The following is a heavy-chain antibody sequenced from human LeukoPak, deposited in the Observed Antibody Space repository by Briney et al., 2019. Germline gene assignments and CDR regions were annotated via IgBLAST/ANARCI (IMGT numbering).Heavy chain of an antibody. D-gene: IGHD3-3*01. CDR1: GGSIISSNYY. CDR3: ASTLRFLPYRRFDY. Sequence: SETLSLTCCVSGGSIISSNYYWGWIRQPPGKGLEWIGSIYQSGSGSSYYNPSLKSRVTIFGDTSKNQFFLRLSSVTAADTAVYYCASTLRFLPYRRFDYWGQGTLVTVPS. CDR2: IYQSGSGSS. J-gene: IGHJ4*02. V-gene: IGHV4-39*01.